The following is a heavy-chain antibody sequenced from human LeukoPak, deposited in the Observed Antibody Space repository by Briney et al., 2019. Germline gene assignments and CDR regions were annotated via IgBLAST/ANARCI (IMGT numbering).Heavy chain of an antibody. V-gene: IGHV4-34*01. CDR1: GGSFSGYY. CDR2: INHSGST. Sequence: SETLSLTCAVYGGSFSGYYWSWIRQPPGKGLEWTGEINHSGSTNYNPSLKSRVTISVDTSKNQFSLKLSSVTAADTAVYYCARVGDYDSSGYYGWFDPWGQGTLGTASS. CDR3: ARVGDYDSSGYYGWFDP. J-gene: IGHJ5*02. D-gene: IGHD3-22*01.